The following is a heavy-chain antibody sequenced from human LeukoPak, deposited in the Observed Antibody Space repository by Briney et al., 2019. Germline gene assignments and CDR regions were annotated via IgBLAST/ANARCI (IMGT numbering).Heavy chain of an antibody. J-gene: IGHJ4*02. Sequence: GGSLRLSCAASGFTFSSYAMSWVRQAPGKGLEWVSAISGSGGSTYYADSVKGRFTISRDNSKNTLYLQMNSLRAEDTAVYYCAKWLRGHSGSPVDWWGQGTLVTVSS. CDR1: GFTFSSYA. D-gene: IGHD6-13*01. CDR3: AKWLRGHSGSPVDW. CDR2: ISGSGGST. V-gene: IGHV3-23*01.